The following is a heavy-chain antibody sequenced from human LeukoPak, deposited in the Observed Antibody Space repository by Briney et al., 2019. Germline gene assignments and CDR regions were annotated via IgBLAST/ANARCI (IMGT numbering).Heavy chain of an antibody. CDR2: IKTDGSAM. J-gene: IGHJ4*02. CDR1: GFTFNDYW. D-gene: IGHD3-22*01. V-gene: IGHV3-74*03. Sequence: QPGGSLRLSCVGSGFTFNDYWIHWVRQAPGKGLVWVSAIKTDGSAMQYADSVKGRFTISRDNAKNTLYLQMNSLRAEDTAVYYCARALYDSSSFFDYWGQGTLVTVSS. CDR3: ARALYDSSSFFDY.